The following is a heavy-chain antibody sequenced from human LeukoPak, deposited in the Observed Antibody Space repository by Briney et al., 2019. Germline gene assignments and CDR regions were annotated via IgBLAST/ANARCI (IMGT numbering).Heavy chain of an antibody. CDR2: IYSGGST. Sequence: GGSLRLSCAASGFTVSSNYMSWVRQAPGKGLEWVSVIYSGGSTYYADSVKGRFTISRHNSKNTLYLQMNSLRAEDTAVYYCARGSRYCSGGSCYSYGMDVWGQGTTVTVSS. V-gene: IGHV3-53*04. CDR3: ARGSRYCSGGSCYSYGMDV. D-gene: IGHD2-15*01. CDR1: GFTVSSNY. J-gene: IGHJ6*02.